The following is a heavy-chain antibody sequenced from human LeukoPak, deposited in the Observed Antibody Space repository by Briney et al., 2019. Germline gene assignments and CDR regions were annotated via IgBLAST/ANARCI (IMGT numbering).Heavy chain of an antibody. V-gene: IGHV3-30*02. J-gene: IGHJ4*02. Sequence: PGGSLRLSCAASGFTFSSYGMHWVRQAPGKGLEWVAFIRYDGSNKYYADSVKGRFTISRDNSKNTLYLQMNSLRAEDTAVYYCAKDRGGSGWYKGGVDYWGQGTLVTVSS. D-gene: IGHD6-19*01. CDR2: IRYDGSNK. CDR1: GFTFSSYG. CDR3: AKDRGGSGWYKGGVDY.